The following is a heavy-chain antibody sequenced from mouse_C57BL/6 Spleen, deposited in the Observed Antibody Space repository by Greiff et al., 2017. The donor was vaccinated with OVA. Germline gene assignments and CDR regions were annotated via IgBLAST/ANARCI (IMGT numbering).Heavy chain of an antibody. Sequence: VQLQQSGAELVRPGASVKLSCTASGFNIKDDYMHWVKQRPEQGLEWIGWIDPENGDTDYASKFQGKATITADTSSNTAYLPLSSLTSEDTAVYYCTTGSYGSSYWYFDVWGTGTTVTVSS. J-gene: IGHJ1*03. V-gene: IGHV14-4*01. CDR1: GFNIKDDY. CDR2: IDPENGDT. D-gene: IGHD1-1*01. CDR3: TTGSYGSSYWYFDV.